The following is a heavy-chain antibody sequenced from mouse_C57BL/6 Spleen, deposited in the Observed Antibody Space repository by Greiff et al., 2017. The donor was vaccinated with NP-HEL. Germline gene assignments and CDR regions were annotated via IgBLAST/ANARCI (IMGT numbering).Heavy chain of an antibody. CDR2: IGSGGST. Sequence: VQLQQSGPGLVQPSQSLSITCTVSGFSLTSYGVHWVRQSPGKGLEWLGVIGSGGSTDYNAAFISRLSISNDNSKSQVFFKMNSLQADDTAIDYCARKSNSFYYAMDYWGQGTSVTVSS. J-gene: IGHJ4*01. V-gene: IGHV2-2*01. D-gene: IGHD2-5*01. CDR3: ARKSNSFYYAMDY. CDR1: GFSLTSYG.